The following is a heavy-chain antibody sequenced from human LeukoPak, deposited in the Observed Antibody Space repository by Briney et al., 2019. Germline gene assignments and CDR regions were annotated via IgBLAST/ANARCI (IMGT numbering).Heavy chain of an antibody. D-gene: IGHD4-11*01. CDR2: ISGNGGNT. V-gene: IGHV3-23*01. CDR1: GFAFSGYA. Sequence: GGSLRLSCAASGFAFSGYAMGWGGQCPGKGLGWVSGISGNGGNTYYADSVEGRFTISRDNSMNTLFLQNNSLRAEDTAVYYCANAPGYSNYRRYGMDDWGQGTTVTVSS. J-gene: IGHJ6*02. CDR3: ANAPGYSNYRRYGMDD.